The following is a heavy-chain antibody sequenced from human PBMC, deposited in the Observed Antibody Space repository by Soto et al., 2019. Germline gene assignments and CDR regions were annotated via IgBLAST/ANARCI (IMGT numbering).Heavy chain of an antibody. CDR1: GFTFSSYS. D-gene: IGHD2-2*01. Sequence: GGSLRLSCAASGFTFSSYSISWVRQAPGKGLEWVSYISRSSSTIYYADSVKGRFTISRDNAKNSLYLQMNSLRAEDTAVYYCARDNVYCSSTSCSYDYWGQGTLVTVSS. V-gene: IGHV3-48*01. CDR2: ISRSSSTI. CDR3: ARDNVYCSSTSCSYDY. J-gene: IGHJ4*02.